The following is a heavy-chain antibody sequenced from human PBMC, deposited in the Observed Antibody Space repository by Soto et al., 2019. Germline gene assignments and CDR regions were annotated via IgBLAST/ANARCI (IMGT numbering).Heavy chain of an antibody. CDR3: ARHRIIGTSYSDS. Sequence: KTSETLSLTCTVSSGSINSFYWSWIRQPAGKGLEWIGRIHSSGTTNYNPSLKSRVTMSVDTSRNQFSLKLTSVTAADTAVYYCARHRIIGTSYSDSWGQGVLVTVSS. J-gene: IGHJ4*02. D-gene: IGHD1-7*01. V-gene: IGHV4-4*07. CDR2: IHSSGTT. CDR1: SGSINSFY.